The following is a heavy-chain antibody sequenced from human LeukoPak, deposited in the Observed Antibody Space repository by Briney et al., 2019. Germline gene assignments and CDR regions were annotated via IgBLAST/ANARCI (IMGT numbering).Heavy chain of an antibody. V-gene: IGHV1-2*06. CDR2: ISPKSGGT. CDR1: GYTFTDYY. D-gene: IGHD3-3*01. Sequence: GASVKVSCKASGYTFTDYYVDWVRQAPGQGLEWLGRISPKSGGTNYAQTFEGRVTITRDSSISTAYMELSRLRSDDTAMYYCATGSGYWSPDYWGQGSQVTVSS. CDR3: ATGSGYWSPDY. J-gene: IGHJ4*02.